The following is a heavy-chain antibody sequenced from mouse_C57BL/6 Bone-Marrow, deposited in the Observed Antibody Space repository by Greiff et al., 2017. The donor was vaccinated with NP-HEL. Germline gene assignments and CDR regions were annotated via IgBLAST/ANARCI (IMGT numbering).Heavy chain of an antibody. D-gene: IGHD1-1*01. V-gene: IGHV6-3*01. CDR1: GFTFSNYW. CDR3: TAIDYYGSYFDY. J-gene: IGHJ2*01. CDR2: IRLKSDNYAT. Sequence: EVKLMESGGGLVQPGGSMKLSCVASGFTFSNYWMNWVRQSPEKGLEWVAQIRLKSDNYATHYAESVKGRFTISRDDSKSSVYLQMNNLRAEDTGIYYCTAIDYYGSYFDYWGQGTTLTVSS.